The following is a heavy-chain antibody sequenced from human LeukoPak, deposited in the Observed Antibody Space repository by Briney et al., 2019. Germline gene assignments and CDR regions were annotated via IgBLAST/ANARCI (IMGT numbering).Heavy chain of an antibody. V-gene: IGHV3-23*01. CDR3: VREDTPATANY. CDR2: ISGGGDIT. CDR1: GFTFTIHA. Sequence: PGGSLRLSCAASGFTFTIHAMSWVRQAPGKGLEWVSAISGGGDITYYADSVKGRFTISRDNSKDTLFLQMHSLRPGDTAVYYCVREDTPATANYWGQGTLVTISS. J-gene: IGHJ4*02. D-gene: IGHD2-21*02.